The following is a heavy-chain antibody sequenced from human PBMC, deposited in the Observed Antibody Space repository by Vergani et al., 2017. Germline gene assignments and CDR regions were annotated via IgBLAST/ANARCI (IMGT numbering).Heavy chain of an antibody. CDR2: INPNSGGT. V-gene: IGHV1-2*02. D-gene: IGHD2-8*02. CDR3: ARAPRLMPVVYAMPPWSEDYDYYYMDV. CDR1: GYTFTGYY. J-gene: IGHJ6*03. Sequence: QVQLVQSGAEVKKPGASVKVSCKASGYTFTGYYMHWVRQAPGQGLEWLGWINPNSGGTNYAQKFQGRVTMTRDTSNSTASMELSRLRADDTAVYYCARAPRLMPVVYAMPPWSEDYDYYYMDVWGKGTTVTVSS.